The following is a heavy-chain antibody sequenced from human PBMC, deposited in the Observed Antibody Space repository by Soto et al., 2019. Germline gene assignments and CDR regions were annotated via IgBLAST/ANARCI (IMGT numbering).Heavy chain of an antibody. V-gene: IGHV4-31*03. CDR1: GGSISSGGYY. J-gene: IGHJ4*02. D-gene: IGHD3-9*01. CDR3: ASSEGDILTGYYLFDY. CDR2: IYYSGST. Sequence: QVQLQESGPGLVKPSQTLSLTCTVSGGSISSGGYYWSWIRQHPGKGLEWIGYIYYSGSTYYNPSRKSRVTISVDTSKNQFSLKLSSVTAADTAVYYCASSEGDILTGYYLFDYWGQGTLVTVSS.